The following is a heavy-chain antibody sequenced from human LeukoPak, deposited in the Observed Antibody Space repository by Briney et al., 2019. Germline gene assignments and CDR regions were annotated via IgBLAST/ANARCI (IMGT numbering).Heavy chain of an antibody. J-gene: IGHJ3*01. CDR2: ISWNSGHI. CDR1: GFTFDDYA. CDR3: ARVRWELRGGNDALDF. Sequence: GGSLRLSCAASGFTFDDYAMHWVRQAPGKGLEWVSGISWNSGHIGYADSVKGRFTISRDNAQKSLYLQMNSLRAEDTAVYYCARVRWELRGGNDALDFWGQGTMVTVSS. D-gene: IGHD1-26*01. V-gene: IGHV3-9*01.